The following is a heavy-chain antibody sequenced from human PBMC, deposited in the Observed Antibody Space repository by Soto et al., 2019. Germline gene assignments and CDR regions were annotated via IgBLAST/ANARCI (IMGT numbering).Heavy chain of an antibody. Sequence: EVQLVESGGGLVQPGGSLRLSCAASGFTFSDYWIHWVRQAPGKGLMWVSRIKVDGSTTNYADSVKGGFTVSRDNAKNTLYLQMNSLRAEDTTLYFCAGGIRGHYGKDVWGQGTTVSVSS. CDR1: GFTFSDYW. J-gene: IGHJ6*02. CDR3: AGGIRGHYGKDV. CDR2: IKVDGSTT. V-gene: IGHV3-74*01. D-gene: IGHD3-10*01.